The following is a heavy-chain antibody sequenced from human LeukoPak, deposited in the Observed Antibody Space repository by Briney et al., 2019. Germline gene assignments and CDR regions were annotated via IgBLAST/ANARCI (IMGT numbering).Heavy chain of an antibody. D-gene: IGHD3-10*01. Sequence: SETLSLTCAVYGGAFSGYYWSCIRQPPGKGLEWIGEINHSGSTNYSPSLKSRVTISVDTSKNQFSLKLSSVTAADTAVYYCARGLGLHYYGSGSSHRPLDYWGQGTLVTVSS. CDR3: ARGLGLHYYGSGSSHRPLDY. V-gene: IGHV4-34*01. CDR1: GGAFSGYY. J-gene: IGHJ4*02. CDR2: INHSGST.